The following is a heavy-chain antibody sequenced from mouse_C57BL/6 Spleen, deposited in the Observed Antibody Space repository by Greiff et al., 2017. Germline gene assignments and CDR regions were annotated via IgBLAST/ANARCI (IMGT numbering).Heavy chain of an antibody. Sequence: ESGPGLVKPSQSLSLTCSVTGYSITSGYYWNWIRQFPGNKLEWMGYISYDGSNNYNPSLKNRISITLDTSKNQCFLKLNSVTTEDTATYYCASYYYGSSYGFAYWGQGTLVTVSA. CDR3: ASYYYGSSYGFAY. CDR2: ISYDGSN. V-gene: IGHV3-6*01. D-gene: IGHD1-1*01. J-gene: IGHJ3*01. CDR1: GYSITSGYY.